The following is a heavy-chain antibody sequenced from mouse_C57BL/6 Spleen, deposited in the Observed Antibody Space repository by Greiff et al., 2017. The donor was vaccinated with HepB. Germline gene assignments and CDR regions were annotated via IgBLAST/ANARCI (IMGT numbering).Heavy chain of an antibody. J-gene: IGHJ4*01. CDR2: IDPANGNT. CDR3: ARGGSNYGGEYYYAMDY. CDR1: GFNIKNTY. Sequence: SVAELVRPGASVKLSCTASGFNIKNTYMHWVKQRPEQGLEWIGRIDPANGNTKYAPKFQGKATITADTSSNTAYLQLSSLTSEDTAIYYCARGGSNYGGEYYYAMDYWGQGTSVTVSS. D-gene: IGHD2-5*01. V-gene: IGHV14-3*01.